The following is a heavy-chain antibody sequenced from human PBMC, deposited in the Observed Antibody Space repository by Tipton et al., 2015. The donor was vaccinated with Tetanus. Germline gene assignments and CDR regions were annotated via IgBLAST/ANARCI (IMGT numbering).Heavy chain of an antibody. J-gene: IGHJ4*02. CDR3: AREHCTDGVCNFDF. CDR1: GYIFTNYW. V-gene: IGHV5-51*01. CDR2: IYPGDSDT. Sequence: QLVQSGGEVKKPGESLKISCKGSGYIFTNYWIGWVRQKPGKGLEWMGIIYPGDSDTRYSPAFQGQVTISVGKSINTAYLQWSSLKASDTSVFYCAREHCTDGVCNFDFWGQGALVTVAS. D-gene: IGHD2-8*01.